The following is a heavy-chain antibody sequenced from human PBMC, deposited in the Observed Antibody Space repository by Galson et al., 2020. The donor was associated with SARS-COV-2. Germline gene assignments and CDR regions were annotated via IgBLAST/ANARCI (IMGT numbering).Heavy chain of an antibody. J-gene: IGHJ1*01. CDR1: GGTFSSYA. CDR2: IIPIFGTA. V-gene: IGHV1-69*13. Sequence: SVKVSCKASGGTFSSYAIRWVRQAPGKGLEWMGGIIPIFGTANYAQKFQGRVTITADEYTSTAYMELSSLRSEDTAVYYCARSEDYGDYSLLGAAEYFQHWGQGTLVTVSS. D-gene: IGHD4-17*01. CDR3: ARSEDYGDYSLLGAAEYFQH.